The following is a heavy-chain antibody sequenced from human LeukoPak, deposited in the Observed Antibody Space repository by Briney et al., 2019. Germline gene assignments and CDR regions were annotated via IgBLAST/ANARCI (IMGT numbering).Heavy chain of an antibody. J-gene: IGHJ2*01. D-gene: IGHD3-22*01. V-gene: IGHV4-4*02. CDR3: ARTYYYDSSGYYYIWYFDL. CDR1: GGSISSSNW. Sequence: SETLSLTCAVSGGSISSSNWWSWVRQPPGKGLEWIGEIYHSGSTNYNPSLKSRVTISVDKSKNQFSLKLSSVTAADTAVYYCARTYYYDSSGYYYIWYFDLWGRGTLVTVSS. CDR2: IYHSGST.